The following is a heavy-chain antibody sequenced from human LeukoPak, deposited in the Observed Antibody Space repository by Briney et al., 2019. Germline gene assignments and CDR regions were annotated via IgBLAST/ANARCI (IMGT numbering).Heavy chain of an antibody. J-gene: IGHJ4*02. CDR1: GVTFSSYE. D-gene: IGHD4-17*01. CDR3: ARHSFGDYEFWFDY. Sequence: GGSLRLSCAASGVTFSSYEMNWVRRAPGKGVEWVSYISSSGSTKYYADSVKGRFTISRDNAKNSLYLQMNSLRAEDTAVYYCARHSFGDYEFWFDYWGQGTLVTVSS. V-gene: IGHV3-48*03. CDR2: ISSSGSTK.